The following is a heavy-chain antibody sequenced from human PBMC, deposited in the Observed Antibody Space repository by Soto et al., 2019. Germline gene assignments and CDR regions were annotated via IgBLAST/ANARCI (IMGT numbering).Heavy chain of an antibody. Sequence: GGSLRLSCAASGFTFSSYAMSWVRQAPGKGLEWVSAISGSGGSTYYADSVKGRFTISRDNSKNTLYLQMNSLRAEDTAVYYCARDRVTIFGVVTHQFDDWGQGILVTVSS. CDR1: GFTFSSYA. J-gene: IGHJ4*02. V-gene: IGHV3-23*01. CDR2: ISGSGGST. CDR3: ARDRVTIFGVVTHQFDD. D-gene: IGHD3-3*01.